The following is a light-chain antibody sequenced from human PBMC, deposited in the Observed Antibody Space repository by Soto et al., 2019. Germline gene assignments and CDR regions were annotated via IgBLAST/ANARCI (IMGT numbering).Light chain of an antibody. CDR3: HQYGGLIRT. V-gene: IGKV3-20*01. J-gene: IGKJ1*01. Sequence: DIVMTQSPASLSVSPGEGGTLXCRASQSVNSRFVWYQHKPGKAPRLLISCSSSRATGIPDRFSCSGSGTDFTLTISRREPDDFAVYYCHQYGGLIRTFGQGTKVDI. CDR2: CSS. CDR1: QSVNSRF.